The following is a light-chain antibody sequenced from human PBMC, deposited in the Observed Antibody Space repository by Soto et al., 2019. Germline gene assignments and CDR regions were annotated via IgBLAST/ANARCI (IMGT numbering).Light chain of an antibody. V-gene: IGLV2-8*01. J-gene: IGLJ3*02. Sequence: QSVLTQPPSASGSPGLSVTISCTGTSSDVGTHGYVSWYQQHAGKAPKLVIYDVTKRPSGVPDRFSGSKSGNTASLTVSGLQAEDEADYYCMCYAGGNNWVFGGGTKVTVL. CDR1: SSDVGTHGY. CDR3: MCYAGGNNWV. CDR2: DVT.